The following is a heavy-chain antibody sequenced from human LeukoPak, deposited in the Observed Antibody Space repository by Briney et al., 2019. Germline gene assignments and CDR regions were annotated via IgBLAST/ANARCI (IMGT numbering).Heavy chain of an antibody. CDR1: GGTFNRYG. V-gene: IGHV1-69*13. CDR2: IIPIFGTA. CDR3: ARVSIVGAHFDY. J-gene: IGHJ4*02. D-gene: IGHD1-26*01. Sequence: SVKVSCKASGGTFNRYGISWVRQAPGQGLEWMGGIIPIFGTANYAQKFQGRVTITADESTSTAYMELSSLRSEDTAVYYCARVSIVGAHFDYWGQGTLVTVSS.